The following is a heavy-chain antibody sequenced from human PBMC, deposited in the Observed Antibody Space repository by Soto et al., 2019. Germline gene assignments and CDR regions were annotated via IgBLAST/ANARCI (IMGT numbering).Heavy chain of an antibody. CDR2: ISCDGGST. CDR3: VVPAAKYYFDY. CDR1: GFTFSSYA. D-gene: IGHD2-2*01. J-gene: IGHJ4*02. V-gene: IGHV3-64*04. Sequence: GGSLRLSCSASGFTFSSYAMHWVRQAPGKGLEYVSAISCDGGSTYYADSVKGRFTISRDNSKNTLYLQMNSLRAEDTAVYSCVVPAAKYYFDYWGQGTLVTVSS.